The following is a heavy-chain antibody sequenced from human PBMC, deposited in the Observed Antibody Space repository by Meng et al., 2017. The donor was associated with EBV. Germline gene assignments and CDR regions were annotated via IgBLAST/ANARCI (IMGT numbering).Heavy chain of an antibody. CDR2: ISAYNGNT. D-gene: IGHD2-21*02. V-gene: IGHV1-18*01. CDR3: ACRGDRTDY. J-gene: IGHJ4*02. Sequence: QVLLLQFGAEVKKPGSSVKVSCRTSGGTFRSDAVSWVRQAPGQGLEWMGWISAYNGNTNYAQKLQGRVTMTTDTSTSTAYMELRSLRSDNTAVYYCACRGDRTDYWGQGTLVTVSS. CDR1: GGTFRSDA.